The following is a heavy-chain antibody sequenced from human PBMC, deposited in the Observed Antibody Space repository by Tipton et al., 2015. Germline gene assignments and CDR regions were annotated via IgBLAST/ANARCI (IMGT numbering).Heavy chain of an antibody. D-gene: IGHD5-24*01. V-gene: IGHV4-59*01. CDR1: GGSISRYY. Sequence: TLSLTCTVSGGSISRYYWSWIRQPPGKGLEWIGYISYSETSHYNPSLKSRVTISIDTSKNQFSLKLTSVTAADTAVYYCARDLEHGMDVWGQGTTVTVSS. CDR2: ISYSETS. J-gene: IGHJ6*02. CDR3: ARDLEHGMDV.